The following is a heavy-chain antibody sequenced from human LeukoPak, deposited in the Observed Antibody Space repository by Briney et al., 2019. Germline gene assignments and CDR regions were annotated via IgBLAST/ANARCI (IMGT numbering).Heavy chain of an antibody. CDR1: GYTFTSYY. Sequence: ASVKVSCKASGYTFTSYYMHWVRQAPGQGLEWMGISNPSGGSTSYAQKFQGRVTMTRDTSTSTVYMELSSLRSEDTAVYYCARACSSTSCYPGGADYWGQGTLVTVSS. CDR2: SNPSGGST. D-gene: IGHD2-2*01. J-gene: IGHJ4*02. CDR3: ARACSSTSCYPGGADY. V-gene: IGHV1-46*01.